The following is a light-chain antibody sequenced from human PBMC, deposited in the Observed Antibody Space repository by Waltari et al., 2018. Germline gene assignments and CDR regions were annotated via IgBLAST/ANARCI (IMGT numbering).Light chain of an antibody. CDR1: QSVATY. V-gene: IGKV3-11*01. Sequence: EVVLTHSPGTLSLFPGERATLSCRASQSVATYLAWFQQRPGQAPRLLIYDGNKRATGIPSRFSGSGYGTAFTLTISSLEPEDFAVYYCQQCTDWLYTFGQGTKLEIK. CDR3: QQCTDWLYT. J-gene: IGKJ2*01. CDR2: DGN.